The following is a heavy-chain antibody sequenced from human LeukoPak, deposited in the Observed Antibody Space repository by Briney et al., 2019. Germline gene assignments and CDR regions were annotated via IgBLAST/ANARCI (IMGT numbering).Heavy chain of an antibody. Sequence: GASVKVSCKASGGTFSSYAISWVRQAPGQGLEWMGGIIPIFGTANYAQKFQGRVTITADKSTSTAYMELSSLRSEDTAVYYCARDPIPHYYGSGSYYNYGMDAWGKGTTVTVSS. V-gene: IGHV1-69*06. CDR2: IIPIFGTA. CDR3: ARDPIPHYYGSGSYYNYGMDA. J-gene: IGHJ6*04. D-gene: IGHD3-10*01. CDR1: GGTFSSYA.